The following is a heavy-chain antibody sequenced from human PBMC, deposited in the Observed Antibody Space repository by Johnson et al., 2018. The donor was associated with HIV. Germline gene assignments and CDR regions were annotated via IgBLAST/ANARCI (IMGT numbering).Heavy chain of an antibody. D-gene: IGHD3-10*01. CDR1: QFTFSPYY. V-gene: IGHV3-30*03. J-gene: IGHJ3*02. Sequence: QVQLVESGGGLAKPAWSPRLSCAASQFTFSPYYMNCVRQAPGNGLELVALISDDVSSTFYVDSVKGRFTISRDNANNTLYLQMSGLSAEDTAVYYCARGPLFYYSSGLWAFDIWGQGTMVTVSS. CDR2: ISDDVSST. CDR3: ARGPLFYYSSGLWAFDI.